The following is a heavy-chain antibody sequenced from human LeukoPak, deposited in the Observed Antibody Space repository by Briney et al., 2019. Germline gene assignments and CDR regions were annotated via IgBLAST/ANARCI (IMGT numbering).Heavy chain of an antibody. CDR3: ARAPDGWWALDY. CDR2: INTDGSST. V-gene: IGHV3-74*01. J-gene: IGHJ4*02. D-gene: IGHD6-19*01. Sequence: PGGSLSLSCAAPGFTFSSYYMHWVRQAPGKGLVWVSRINTDGSSTSYADSVKGRFTISRDNAKNTLYLQMNSLRDEDTAVYYCARAPDGWWALDYWGQGTLVTVSS. CDR1: GFTFSSYY.